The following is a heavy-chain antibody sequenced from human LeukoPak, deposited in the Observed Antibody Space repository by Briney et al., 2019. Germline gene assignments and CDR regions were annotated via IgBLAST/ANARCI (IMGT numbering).Heavy chain of an antibody. CDR3: AKDLLWFGEFSFEY. Sequence: ASVKVSCKASGYTFTSYHMHWVRQAPGQGLEWMGIINPSGGSTSYAQKFQGRVTMTRDMSTSTVYMELSSLRSEDTAVYYCAKDLLWFGEFSFEYWGQGALVTVSS. D-gene: IGHD3-10*01. CDR2: INPSGGST. CDR1: GYTFTSYH. V-gene: IGHV1-46*01. J-gene: IGHJ4*02.